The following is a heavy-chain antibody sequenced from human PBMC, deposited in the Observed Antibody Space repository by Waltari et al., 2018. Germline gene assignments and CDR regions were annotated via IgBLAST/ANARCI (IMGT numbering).Heavy chain of an antibody. V-gene: IGHV3-23*01. Sequence: EVQLMESGGGLVQPGGSLRLSCAASGFAFGNYAMGWVRQAPGKGLEWVSALSDSGKHTYYADSVKGRFTISRDNSKNTLYLQMNSLTVEDTAVYYCAKDETGLLFLVFDSWGPGTLVTVSS. CDR2: LSDSGKHT. J-gene: IGHJ4*02. CDR1: GFAFGNYA. CDR3: AKDETGLLFLVFDS. D-gene: IGHD1-26*01.